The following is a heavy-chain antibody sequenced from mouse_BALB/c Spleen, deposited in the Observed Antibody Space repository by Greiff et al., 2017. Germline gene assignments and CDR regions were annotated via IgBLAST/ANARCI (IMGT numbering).Heavy chain of an antibody. J-gene: IGHJ3*01. CDR1: GFSLTGYG. CDR2: IWGDGST. Sequence: QVQLQQSGPGLVAPSQSLSITCTVSGFSLTGYGVNWVRQPPGKGLEWLGMIWGDGSTDYNSALKSRLSISKDNSKSQVFLKMNSLQTDDTARYYCARVRAYYGSSYGFAYWGQGTLVTVSA. CDR3: ARVRAYYGSSYGFAY. V-gene: IGHV2-6-7*01. D-gene: IGHD1-1*01.